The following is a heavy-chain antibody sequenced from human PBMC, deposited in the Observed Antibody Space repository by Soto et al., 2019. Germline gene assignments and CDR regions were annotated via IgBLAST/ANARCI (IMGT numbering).Heavy chain of an antibody. CDR2: INHSGST. V-gene: IGHV4-34*01. CDR1: GGSFSGYY. CDR3: ARNLGYCSSTRCSRGWYYYYGMDV. Sequence: LSLTCAVYGGSFSGYYWSWIRQPPGKGLEWIGEINHSGSTNYNPSLKSRVTISVDTSKNQFSLKLSSVTAADTAVYYCARNLGYCSSTRCSRGWYYYYGMDVWGQGTTVTVSS. D-gene: IGHD2-2*01. J-gene: IGHJ6*02.